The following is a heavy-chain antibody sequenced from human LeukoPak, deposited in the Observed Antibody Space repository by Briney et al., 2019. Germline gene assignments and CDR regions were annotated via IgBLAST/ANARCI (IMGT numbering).Heavy chain of an antibody. V-gene: IGHV4-61*02. Sequence: SETLSLTCTVSGGSISSGSYYWSWIRQPAGKGLEWIGRIYTSRSTNYNPSLKSRVTISVDTSKNQFSLELSSVTAADTAVYYCARLAAGTRGYYYYYMDVWGKGTTVTVSS. CDR2: IYTSRST. D-gene: IGHD6-13*01. CDR1: GGSISSGSYY. J-gene: IGHJ6*03. CDR3: ARLAAGTRGYYYYYMDV.